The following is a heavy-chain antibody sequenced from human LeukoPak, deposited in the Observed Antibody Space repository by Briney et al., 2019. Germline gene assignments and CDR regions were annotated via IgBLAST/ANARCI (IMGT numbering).Heavy chain of an antibody. CDR2: ISSSGSTI. CDR3: ARAGTVTTLVNWCDP. D-gene: IGHD4-11*01. Sequence: GGSLRLSCAASGFTFSDYYMSWIRQAPGKGLEWVSYISSSGSTIYYADSVKGRFTISRDNAKNSLYLQMNSLRAEDTAVYYCARAGTVTTLVNWCDPWGQGTLVTVSS. V-gene: IGHV3-11*04. CDR1: GFTFSDYY. J-gene: IGHJ5*02.